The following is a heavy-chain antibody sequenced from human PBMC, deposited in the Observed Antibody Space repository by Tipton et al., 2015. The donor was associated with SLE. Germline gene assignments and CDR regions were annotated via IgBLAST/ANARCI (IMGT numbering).Heavy chain of an antibody. D-gene: IGHD2-21*02. Sequence: SLLLSCAASGFTFSSYSMNWVRQAPGKGLEWVSSISSSSSYIYYADSVKGRFTISRDNAKNSLYLQMNSLRAEDTAVYYCASLSIVVVTAIPWYFDLWGRGTLVTVSS. CDR3: ASLSIVVVTAIPWYFDL. J-gene: IGHJ2*01. V-gene: IGHV3-21*01. CDR2: ISSSSSYI. CDR1: GFTFSSYS.